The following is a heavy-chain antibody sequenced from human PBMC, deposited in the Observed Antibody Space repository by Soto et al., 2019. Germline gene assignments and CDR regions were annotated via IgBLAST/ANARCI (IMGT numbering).Heavy chain of an antibody. Sequence: ASVKVSCKASGGTFSSYAISWVRQAPGQGLEWMGGIIPIFGTANYAQKFQGRVTITADESTSTAYMELSSLRSEVTAVYYCARSTVIAAADTAYFDYWGQGTLVTVSS. D-gene: IGHD6-13*01. V-gene: IGHV1-69*13. CDR1: GGTFSSYA. CDR3: ARSTVIAAADTAYFDY. CDR2: IIPIFGTA. J-gene: IGHJ4*02.